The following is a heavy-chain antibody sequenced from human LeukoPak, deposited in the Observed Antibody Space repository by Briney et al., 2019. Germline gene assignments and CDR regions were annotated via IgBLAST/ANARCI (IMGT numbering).Heavy chain of an antibody. J-gene: IGHJ5*02. Sequence: AASVKVSCKASGYTFTNYGITWVRQAPGQGLEWMGRISGYQGSTKYELKFQGRVTITTDESTSTAYMELSSLRSEDTAVYYCARGNYGSGLSLNWFDPWGQGTLVTVSS. CDR1: GYTFTNYG. CDR2: ISGYQGST. D-gene: IGHD3-10*01. CDR3: ARGNYGSGLSLNWFDP. V-gene: IGHV1-18*01.